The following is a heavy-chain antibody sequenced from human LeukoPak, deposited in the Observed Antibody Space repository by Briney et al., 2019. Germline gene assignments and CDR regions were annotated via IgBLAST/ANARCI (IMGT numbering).Heavy chain of an antibody. Sequence: PSETLSLTCAVYGGSFSGYYWSWIRQPPGKGLEWIGEINHSGSTNYNPSLKSRVTISVDTSKNQFSLKLSSVTAADTAVYYCARGSYCSGGSCYSGGRYYYYYYGMDVWGQGTTVTVSS. V-gene: IGHV4-34*01. CDR3: ARGSYCSGGSCYSGGRYYYYYYGMDV. D-gene: IGHD2-15*01. CDR2: INHSGST. CDR1: GGSFSGYY. J-gene: IGHJ6*02.